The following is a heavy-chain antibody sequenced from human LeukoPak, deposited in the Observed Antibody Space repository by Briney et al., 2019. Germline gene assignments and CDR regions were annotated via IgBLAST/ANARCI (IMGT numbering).Heavy chain of an antibody. CDR1: GGSFSGYY. D-gene: IGHD4-23*01. Sequence: KPSETLSPTCAVYGGSFSGYYWSWIRQPPGKGLEWIGEINHSGSTNYNPSLKSRVTISVDTSKNQFSLKLSSVTAADTAVYYCARGPPRWSKRGPAFDIWGQGTMVTVSS. V-gene: IGHV4-34*01. CDR2: INHSGST. J-gene: IGHJ3*02. CDR3: ARGPPRWSKRGPAFDI.